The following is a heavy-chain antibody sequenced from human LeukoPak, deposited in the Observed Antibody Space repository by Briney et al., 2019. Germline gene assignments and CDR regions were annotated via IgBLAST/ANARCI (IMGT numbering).Heavy chain of an antibody. CDR2: INHSGST. V-gene: IGHV4-34*01. CDR3: ARNIKDY. J-gene: IGHJ4*02. CDR1: GGSFSGYY. D-gene: IGHD2/OR15-2a*01. Sequence: PSETLSLTCAVYGGSFSGYYWSWIRQPPGKGLEWIGEINHSGSTNYNPSLKSRVTISVDTSKNQFSLKLSSVTAADTAVCYCARNIKDYWGQGTLVTVSS.